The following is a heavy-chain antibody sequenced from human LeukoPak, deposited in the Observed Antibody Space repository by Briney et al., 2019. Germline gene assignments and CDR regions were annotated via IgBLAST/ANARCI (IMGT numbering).Heavy chain of an antibody. D-gene: IGHD3-22*01. V-gene: IGHV4-31*03. J-gene: IGHJ4*02. Sequence: SETLSLTCTVSGGSISSNNYYWGWIRQPPGKGLEWIGYIYYNGNTYYNPSLKSRLTISADTSKNQFSLKLSSVTAADTAVYYCARAGFYYDSSGLLDHWGQGTLVTVSS. CDR3: ARAGFYYDSSGLLDH. CDR2: IYYNGNT. CDR1: GGSISSNNYY.